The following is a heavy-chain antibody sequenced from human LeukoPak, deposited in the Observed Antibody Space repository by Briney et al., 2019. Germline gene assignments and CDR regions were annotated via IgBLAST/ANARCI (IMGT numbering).Heavy chain of an antibody. CDR2: IYYSGST. D-gene: IGHD3-3*01. J-gene: IGHJ4*02. CDR3: ARGNLEDTYHDFWSGYWKYFDY. CDR1: GGSISSYY. Sequence: SETLSLTCTVSGGSISSYYWSWIRQPPGKGLEWIGYIYYSGSTNYNPSLKSRVTISVDTSKNQFSLKLSSVTAADTAVYYCARGNLEDTYHDFWSGYWKYFDYWGQGTLVTVSS. V-gene: IGHV4-59*01.